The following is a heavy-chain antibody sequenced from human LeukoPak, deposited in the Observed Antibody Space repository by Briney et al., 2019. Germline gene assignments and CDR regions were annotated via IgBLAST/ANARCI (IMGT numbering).Heavy chain of an antibody. V-gene: IGHV4-34*01. CDR3: ASLPGLPRYYYYGMDV. CDR1: GGSFSGYY. CDR2: INHSGST. J-gene: IGHJ6*02. Sequence: SETLSLTCAVYGGSFSGYYWSWIRQPPGKGLEWIGEINHSGSTNYNPSLKSRVTISVDTSKNQFSLKLSSVTAADTAVYYCASLPGLPRYYYYGMDVWGQGTTVTVSS.